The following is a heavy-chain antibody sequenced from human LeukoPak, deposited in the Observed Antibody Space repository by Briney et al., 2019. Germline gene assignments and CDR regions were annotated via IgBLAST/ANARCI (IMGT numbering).Heavy chain of an antibody. V-gene: IGHV4-59*01. D-gene: IGHD6-13*01. CDR2: IYYSGST. CDR3: ARRGVRSSSWENYFDY. Sequence: SETLSLTCTVSGDSISSYYWSWIRQPPGKGLEWIGYIYYSGSTKYSPSLKSRVTISVDTSKNQFSLKLNSVTAADTAVYYCARRGVRSSSWENYFDYWGQGTLVTVSS. CDR1: GDSISSYY. J-gene: IGHJ4*02.